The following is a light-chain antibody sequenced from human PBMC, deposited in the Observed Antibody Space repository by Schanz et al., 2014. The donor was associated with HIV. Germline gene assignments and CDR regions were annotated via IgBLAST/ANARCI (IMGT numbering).Light chain of an antibody. Sequence: EIVLTQSPGTLSLSPGERATLSCRASQSVSSSYLAWYQPKPGQAPRLLIYGTSSRATGIPDRFSGSGSGTDFTLTISRLEPEDFAVYYCQQYGSSPWTFGQGTKVGIK. CDR2: GTS. V-gene: IGKV3-20*01. CDR3: QQYGSSPWT. CDR1: QSVSSSY. J-gene: IGKJ1*01.